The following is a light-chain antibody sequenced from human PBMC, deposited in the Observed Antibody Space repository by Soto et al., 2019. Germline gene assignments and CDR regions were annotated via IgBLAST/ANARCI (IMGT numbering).Light chain of an antibody. CDR1: QSISSS. V-gene: IGKV1-12*01. J-gene: IGKJ5*01. Sequence: DIQMTQSPSSVSASVGDRVTITCRASQSISSSLAWYQQKPGTGPKLLMYAASNLQSGVPSRFSGSGAGTEFTLSITSQQPEDFGTYYCQQGDSFPITFGQGTRLEIQ. CDR3: QQGDSFPIT. CDR2: AAS.